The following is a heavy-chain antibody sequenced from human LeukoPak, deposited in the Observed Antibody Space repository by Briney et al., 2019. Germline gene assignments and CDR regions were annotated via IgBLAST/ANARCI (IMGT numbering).Heavy chain of an antibody. D-gene: IGHD4-17*01. CDR1: GVSIRSNY. CDR2: INYSGAT. V-gene: IGHV4-59*01. J-gene: IGHJ4*02. CDR3: ARGGHIAIPPYGSDY. Sequence: PSETLFLTCTVSGVSIRSNYWSWVRRPPGKGLEWIANINYSGATYYNPSLRSRVTISIDTSKSQFSLKLTSVTVADTAVYYCARGGHIAIPPYGSDYWGQGALVTVSS.